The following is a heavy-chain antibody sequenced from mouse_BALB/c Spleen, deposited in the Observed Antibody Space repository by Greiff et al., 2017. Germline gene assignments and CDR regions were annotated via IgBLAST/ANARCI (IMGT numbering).Heavy chain of an antibody. V-gene: IGHV5-9-4*01. J-gene: IGHJ2*01. CDR3: ARKGSTMITTAYFDY. D-gene: IGHD2-4*01. CDR2: ISSGGSYT. Sequence: EVQRVESGGGLVKPGGSLKLSCAASGFTFSSYAMSWVRQSPEKRLEWVAEISSGGSYTYYPDTVTGRFTISRDNAKNTLYLEMSSLRSEDTAMYYCARKGSTMITTAYFDYWGQGTTLTVSS. CDR1: GFTFSSYA.